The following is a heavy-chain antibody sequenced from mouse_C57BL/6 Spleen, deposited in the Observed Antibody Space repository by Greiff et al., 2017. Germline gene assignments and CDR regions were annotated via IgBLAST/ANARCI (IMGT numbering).Heavy chain of an antibody. CDR3: ARSHYDYDGTWFAY. Sequence: VQLQQPGAELVRPGSSVKLSCKASGYTFTSYWMHWVKQRPIQGLEWIGNIDPSDSETHYNQKFKDKATLTVDKSSSTAYMQLSSLTSEDSAVYYCARSHYDYDGTWFAYWGQGTLVTVSA. J-gene: IGHJ3*01. V-gene: IGHV1-52*01. CDR2: IDPSDSET. CDR1: GYTFTSYW. D-gene: IGHD2-4*01.